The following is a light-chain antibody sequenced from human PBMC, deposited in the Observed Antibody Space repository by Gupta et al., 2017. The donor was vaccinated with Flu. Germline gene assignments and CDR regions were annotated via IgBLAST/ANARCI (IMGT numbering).Light chain of an antibody. J-gene: IGKJ2*03. CDR2: DAS. CDR1: QGVKNY. Sequence: TQMTQSPSSLSASVGDRVTITCQASQGVKNYLNWYQQKPVKPPKLLIYDASNLDAGVSSRFSGSAFGTHFSFTISLLHPEDAATYCCHQYDALAHSFGQGTKLQIK. V-gene: IGKV1-33*01. CDR3: HQYDALAHS.